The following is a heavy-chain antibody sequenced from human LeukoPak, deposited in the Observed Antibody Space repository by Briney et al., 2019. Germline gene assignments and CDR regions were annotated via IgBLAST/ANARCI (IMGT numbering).Heavy chain of an antibody. J-gene: IGHJ4*02. CDR1: GFNFRDHW. V-gene: IGHV3-7*03. D-gene: IGHD6-19*01. CDR2: IKNDGSET. Sequence: GGSLRLSCAVSGFNFRDHWMDWVRQAPGKGLEWVGHIKNDGSETYYLDSLKGRFSISRDNTNNALYLQMNSLRVEDTAIYYCVKNDGWFHLAQWGQGTLVTVSS. CDR3: VKNDGWFHLAQ.